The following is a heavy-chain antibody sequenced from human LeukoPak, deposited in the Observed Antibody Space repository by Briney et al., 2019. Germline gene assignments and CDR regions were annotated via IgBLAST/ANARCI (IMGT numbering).Heavy chain of an antibody. V-gene: IGHV3-23*01. Sequence: GGSLRLSCAASDFSFTTYTMSWVRQAPGKGLEWVSSISGADPITYYADSVRGRFTISRDNSRNTLYLQMNSLRAEDTAVYYCAKDDRWLQFCCWGQGTLVTVSA. J-gene: IGHJ4*02. CDR2: ISGADPIT. CDR1: DFSFTTYT. CDR3: AKDDRWLQFCC. D-gene: IGHD5-24*01.